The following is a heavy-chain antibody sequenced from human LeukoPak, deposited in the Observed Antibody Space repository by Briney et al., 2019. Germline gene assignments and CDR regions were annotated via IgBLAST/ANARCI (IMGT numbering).Heavy chain of an antibody. CDR3: ARVSRWGLNHNPHY. J-gene: IGHJ4*02. Sequence: GGSLRLSCAASGFTFSNDWMSWVRQAPGKGLEWVANIKHDGSEKYYVDSVKGRFTISRDNAMNSLYMQMNSLRAEDTAVYYCARVSRWGLNHNPHYWGQGTLVTVPS. CDR1: GFTFSNDW. V-gene: IGHV3-7*05. D-gene: IGHD1-14*01. CDR2: IKHDGSEK.